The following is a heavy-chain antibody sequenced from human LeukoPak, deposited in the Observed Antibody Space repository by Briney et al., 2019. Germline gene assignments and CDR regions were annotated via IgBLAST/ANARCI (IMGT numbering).Heavy chain of an antibody. J-gene: IGHJ4*02. Sequence: ASVKVSCKASGYTFTSYYMHWVRQAPGQGLEWMGIINPSGGSTSYAQKFQGRVTMTRDTSTSTVYMELSSLRSEDTAVYYCARVDCSGGSCYWAFDYWGQGTLVTVSS. CDR1: GYTFTSYY. CDR3: ARVDCSGGSCYWAFDY. V-gene: IGHV1-46*01. CDR2: INPSGGST. D-gene: IGHD2-15*01.